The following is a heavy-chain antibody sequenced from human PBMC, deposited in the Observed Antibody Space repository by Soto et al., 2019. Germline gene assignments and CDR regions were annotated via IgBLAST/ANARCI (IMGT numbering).Heavy chain of an antibody. CDR1: GFTVSSNY. D-gene: IGHD5-18*01. V-gene: IGHV3-66*01. Sequence: GESLKISCAASGFTVSSNYMSWVRQAPGKGLEWVSVIYSGGSTYYADSVKGRFTISRDNSKNTLYLQMNSLRAEDTAVYYCARDLSGYSYGCYYYYGMDVWGQGTTVTVSS. CDR2: IYSGGST. J-gene: IGHJ6*02. CDR3: ARDLSGYSYGCYYYYGMDV.